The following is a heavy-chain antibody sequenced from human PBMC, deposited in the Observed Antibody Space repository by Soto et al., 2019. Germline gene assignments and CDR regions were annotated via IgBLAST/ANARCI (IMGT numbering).Heavy chain of an antibody. J-gene: IGHJ5*02. Sequence: QVQLVQSGAEVKKPGASVKVSCKASGYTFTSYGISWLRQAPGQGLEWVGWISAYNGNTNYAQNLQGRVTMTTDTTTSTAYLELRSLRSEDTAVYYCARDVGRTATLPLGWFDPWGQGTLVTVSS. CDR1: GYTFTSYG. D-gene: IGHD1-26*01. CDR2: ISAYNGNT. CDR3: ARDVGRTATLPLGWFDP. V-gene: IGHV1-18*01.